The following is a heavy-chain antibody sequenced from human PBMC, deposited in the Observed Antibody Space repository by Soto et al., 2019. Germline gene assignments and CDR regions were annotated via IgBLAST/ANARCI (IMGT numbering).Heavy chain of an antibody. J-gene: IGHJ4*02. CDR2: NNAGNGNT. Sequence: QVPLVQSGAEVKKPGASVKVSCKASGYTFTRYAIHWVRQAPGQSLEWMGWNNAGNGNTKYSQKFQDRVTITRDTSASTAYMELSSLRSEDTAVYYCARDEDYWGQGTLVTVSS. CDR1: GYTFTRYA. CDR3: ARDEDY. V-gene: IGHV1-3*01.